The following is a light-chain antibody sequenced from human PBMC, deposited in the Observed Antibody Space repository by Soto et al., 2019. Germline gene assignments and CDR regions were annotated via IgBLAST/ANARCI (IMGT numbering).Light chain of an antibody. CDR3: QQYNSYET. CDR2: DAS. CDR1: QSISSW. Sequence: DIQMTQSPSTLSASVGDRVTITCRASQSISSWLAWYQQKPGKAPKLLIYDASSLESGVPSRFSGSGSGTEFTLTISSLQPDDFATYYCQQYNSYETFGQGTKVDIK. J-gene: IGKJ1*01. V-gene: IGKV1-5*01.